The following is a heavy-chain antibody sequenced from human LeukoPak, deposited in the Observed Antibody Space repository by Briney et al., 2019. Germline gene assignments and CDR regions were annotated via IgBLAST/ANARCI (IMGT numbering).Heavy chain of an antibody. Sequence: PGGSLRLSCAAAGFIFSSYSMHWVRQLAGKGLEWVSGISGSGESKFYADSVKGRFAVSRDNSKNTLYLQMNSLRVEDTAVYYCARGGYNWDTDAGWFDPWGLGTLVTVSS. J-gene: IGHJ5*02. V-gene: IGHV3-23*01. CDR1: GFIFSSYS. CDR3: ARGGYNWDTDAGWFDP. D-gene: IGHD5-12*01. CDR2: ISGSGESK.